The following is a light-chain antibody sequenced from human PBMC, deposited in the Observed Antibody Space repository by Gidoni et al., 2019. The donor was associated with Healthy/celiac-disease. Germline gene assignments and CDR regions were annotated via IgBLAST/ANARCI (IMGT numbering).Light chain of an antibody. Sequence: DRHLNTTPSSLSASVGDRVTITCRASQSISSYLNWYQQKPGKAPKLLIYAASSLQSGVPSRFSGSGSGTDFTLTISSLQPEDFATYYCQQSYSTPLTFGGGTKVEIK. J-gene: IGKJ4*01. CDR3: QQSYSTPLT. V-gene: IGKV1-39*01. CDR2: AAS. CDR1: QSISSY.